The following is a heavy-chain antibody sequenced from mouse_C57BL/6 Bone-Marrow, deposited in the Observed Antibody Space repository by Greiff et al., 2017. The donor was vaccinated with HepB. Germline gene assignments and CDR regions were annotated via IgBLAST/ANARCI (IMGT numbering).Heavy chain of an antibody. CDR3: ARGGGYYYGSEAY. CDR1: GYTFTSYW. Sequence: QVQLQQPGAELVMPGASVKLSCKASGYTFTSYWMHWVKQRPGQGLEWIGEIDPSDSYTNYNQKFKGKSTLTVDKSSSTAYMQRSSLTSEDSAVYYCARGGGYYYGSEAYWGQGTLVTVSA. CDR2: IDPSDSYT. J-gene: IGHJ3*01. D-gene: IGHD1-1*01. V-gene: IGHV1-69*01.